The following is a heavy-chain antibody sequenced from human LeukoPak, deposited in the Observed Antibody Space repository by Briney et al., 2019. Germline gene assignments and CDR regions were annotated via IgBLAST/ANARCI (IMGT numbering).Heavy chain of an antibody. V-gene: IGHV4-4*07. J-gene: IGHJ5*02. Sequence: PSETLSLTCSVSGGSIKTYYWSWIRQPAGKGLEWIGRIYTSGSTTYNPSLKSRVTMSVDTSKNQFSLKLSSVTAADTAVYYCARGVAYCSGGSCYRWFDPWGQGTLVTVSS. CDR2: IYTSGST. CDR1: GGSIKTYY. CDR3: ARGVAYCSGGSCYRWFDP. D-gene: IGHD2-15*01.